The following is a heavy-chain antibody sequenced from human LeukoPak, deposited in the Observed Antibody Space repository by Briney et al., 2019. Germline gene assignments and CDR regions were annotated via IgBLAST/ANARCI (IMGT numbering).Heavy chain of an antibody. V-gene: IGHV3-21*01. CDR2: ISSSSSFI. CDR1: GFTFSHYS. CDR3: AAAYNYGFYYFDY. D-gene: IGHD5-18*01. Sequence: GGSLRLSCAASGFTFSHYSMNWVRQAPGKGLEWVSSISSSSSFIYYADSVKGRFTISRDHAKNSLYLQVSSLRAEDTAVYYCAAAYNYGFYYFDYWGQGTLFTVSS. J-gene: IGHJ4*02.